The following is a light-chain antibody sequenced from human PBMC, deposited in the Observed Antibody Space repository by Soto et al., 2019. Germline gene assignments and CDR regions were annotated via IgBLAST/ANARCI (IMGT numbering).Light chain of an antibody. Sequence: QSVLTQPRSVSGPPGQSVSTSCSGTSSDVGTYNYVSWYQQHPGKAPKLMIYDVSKRPSGVPDRFSGSKSGNTASLTISGLQAEDEADYYCCSYAGGYTHAVFGGGTKVTVL. CDR3: CSYAGGYTHAV. CDR1: SSDVGTYNY. J-gene: IGLJ2*01. V-gene: IGLV2-11*01. CDR2: DVS.